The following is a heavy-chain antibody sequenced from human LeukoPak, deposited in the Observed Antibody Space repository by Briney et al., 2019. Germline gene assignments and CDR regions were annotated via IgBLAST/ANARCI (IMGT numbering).Heavy chain of an antibody. CDR2: IYYSGST. J-gene: IGHJ4*02. Sequence: SETLSLTCTASGGSISSYYWSWIRQPPGKGLEWIGYIYYSGSTNYNPSLKSRVTISVDTSKNQFSLKLRSVTAADTAVYYCARVTGYVIEDNLDYWGQGTLVTVSS. V-gene: IGHV4-59*01. CDR3: ARVTGYVIEDNLDY. CDR1: GGSISSYY. D-gene: IGHD2-15*01.